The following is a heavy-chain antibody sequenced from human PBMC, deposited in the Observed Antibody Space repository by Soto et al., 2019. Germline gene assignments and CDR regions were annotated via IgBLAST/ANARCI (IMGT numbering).Heavy chain of an antibody. CDR1: GGSINNYY. CDR3: ARRHGGNLDY. Sequence: PSETLSLTCTVSGGSINNYYWSWIRQPPGKGLEWIGYIYYSGSTNYNPSLKSRVTISVDTSKNQFSLKLSSVTAADTAVYYCARRHGGNLDYWGQGTLVTVSS. V-gene: IGHV4-59*01. CDR2: IYYSGST. J-gene: IGHJ4*02.